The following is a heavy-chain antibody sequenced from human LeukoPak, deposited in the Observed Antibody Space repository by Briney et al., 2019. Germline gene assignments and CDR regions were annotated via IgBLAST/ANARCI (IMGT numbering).Heavy chain of an antibody. V-gene: IGHV3-33*01. D-gene: IGHD1-1*01. Sequence: GRSLRLSCAASGFTFSNHGMHWVRQAPGNGLEWVALIWYDGSNKEYAESVKGRFTISRDNSKNTLYLQMNSLRDEDTAVYYCARDQGTSTTAPKRKGRFDPWGQGTLVTVSS. CDR3: ARDQGTSTTAPKRKGRFDP. CDR1: GFTFSNHG. J-gene: IGHJ5*02. CDR2: IWYDGSNK.